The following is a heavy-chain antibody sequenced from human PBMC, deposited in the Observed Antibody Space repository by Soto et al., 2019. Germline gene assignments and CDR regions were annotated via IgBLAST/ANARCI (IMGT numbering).Heavy chain of an antibody. J-gene: IGHJ5*02. CDR2: INHSGST. D-gene: IGHD3-3*01. CDR3: ASKSATDTNNWFDP. V-gene: IGHV4-34*01. Sequence: GKGMEWIGEINHSGSTNYNPSLKSRVTISVDTSKNQFSLKLSSVTAADTAVYYCASKSATDTNNWFDPSAQRTLVTVSS.